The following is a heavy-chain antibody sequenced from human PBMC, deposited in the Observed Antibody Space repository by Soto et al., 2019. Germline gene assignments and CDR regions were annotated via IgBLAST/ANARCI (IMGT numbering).Heavy chain of an antibody. CDR2: VVGNGETT. Sequence: GGSLRLSCVASGFTFKYYAITWFRQAPWKGLECVSGVVGNGETTYYADSVKGRFTISRDNSKDTLYLQMNSLRVDDTAIYYCAKDVVDGHGLWSRDYWGRRILVPVCS. CDR3: AKDVVDGHGLWSRDY. D-gene: IGHD3-22*01. J-gene: IGHJ4*02. CDR1: GFTFKYYA. V-gene: IGHV3-23*01.